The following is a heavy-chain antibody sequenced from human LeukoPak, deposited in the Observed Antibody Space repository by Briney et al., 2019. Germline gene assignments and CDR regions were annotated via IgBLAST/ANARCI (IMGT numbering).Heavy chain of an antibody. V-gene: IGHV3-30*04. J-gene: IGHJ5*02. CDR2: ISYDGSNK. CDR3: ARLTNHYYGSGNP. D-gene: IGHD3-10*01. Sequence: GRSLRLSCAASGFTFSSYAMHWVRQAPGKGLEGVAVISYDGSNKYYADSVKGRFTISRDNSKNTLYLQMNSLRAEDTAVYYCARLTNHYYGSGNPWGQGTLVTVSS. CDR1: GFTFSSYA.